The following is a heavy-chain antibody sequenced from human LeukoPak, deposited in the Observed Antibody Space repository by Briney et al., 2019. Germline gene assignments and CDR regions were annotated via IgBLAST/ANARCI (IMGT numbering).Heavy chain of an antibody. V-gene: IGHV4-39*01. J-gene: IGHJ4*02. CDR3: ARTGSTVTMLYPFDH. CDR1: GGSISSISSSSYY. Sequence: PSETLSLTCTVSGGSISSISSSSYYWGWIRQPPGKGLEWIGNIYYSGSTYYNPSLKSRVTISVDTSKNQFSLKLTSVTAADTAVYYCARTGSTVTMLYPFDHWGQGTLVTVSS. D-gene: IGHD4-17*01. CDR2: IYYSGST.